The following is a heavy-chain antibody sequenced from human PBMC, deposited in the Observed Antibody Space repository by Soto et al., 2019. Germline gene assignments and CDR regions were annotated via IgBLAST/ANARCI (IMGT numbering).Heavy chain of an antibody. V-gene: IGHV1-18*01. CDR1: GYTFTSYG. Sequence: QVQLVQSGAEVKKPGASVKVSCKASGYTFTSYGISWVRQAPGQGLEWMGWISAYNGNTNYAQKLQGRVTMTTDTSTSTAYMELRSLRSDDTAVSYCARVPEVGAVSLRVNYYYYYGMDVWGQGTTVTVSS. D-gene: IGHD1-26*01. CDR2: ISAYNGNT. J-gene: IGHJ6*02. CDR3: ARVPEVGAVSLRVNYYYYYGMDV.